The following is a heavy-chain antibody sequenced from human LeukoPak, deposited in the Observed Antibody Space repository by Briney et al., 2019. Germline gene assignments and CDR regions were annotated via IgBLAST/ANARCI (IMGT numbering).Heavy chain of an antibody. D-gene: IGHD5-12*01. CDR2: INHSGST. V-gene: IGHV4-34*01. CDR1: GGSFSGYY. J-gene: IGHJ5*02. CDR3: ARGPRGTGYDYHNWFDP. Sequence: SETLSLTCAVDGGSFSGYYWSWIRQPPEKGLECIGEINHSGSTNYNPSLKSRVTISIDTSRNQFSLKLSSVTAADTAVYYCARGPRGTGYDYHNWFDPWGQGTLVTVSS.